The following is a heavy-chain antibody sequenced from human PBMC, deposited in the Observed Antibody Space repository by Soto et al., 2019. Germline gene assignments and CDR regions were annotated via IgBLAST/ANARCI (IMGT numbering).Heavy chain of an antibody. J-gene: IGHJ4*02. CDR2: IRAYNGDT. CDR1: GYTFITYG. V-gene: IGHV1-18*01. D-gene: IGHD2-21*02. CDR3: ARGGGDAASLKLQF. Sequence: QVQLVQSGAEVKQPGASVKVSCKASGYTFITYGVTWVRQAPGQGLEWMGWIRAYNGDTNYAQNRQGRVTMTTDTSTTTAHMELRSLRSDDTAVYYCARGGGDAASLKLQFWGQGTLVTVSS.